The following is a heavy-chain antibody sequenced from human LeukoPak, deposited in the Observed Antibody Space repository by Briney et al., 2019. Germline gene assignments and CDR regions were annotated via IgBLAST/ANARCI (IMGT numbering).Heavy chain of an antibody. CDR3: ARGNNYDILTGYSDY. V-gene: IGHV3-7*01. CDR1: GFTFSSYW. Sequence: GGSLRLSCAASGFTFSSYWMSWVRQAPGKGLEWVANIKRDGSEKYYVDSVKGRFTISRDNAKNSLYLQMNSLRAEDTAVYYCARGNNYDILTGYSDYWGQGTLVTVSS. CDR2: IKRDGSEK. D-gene: IGHD3-9*01. J-gene: IGHJ4*02.